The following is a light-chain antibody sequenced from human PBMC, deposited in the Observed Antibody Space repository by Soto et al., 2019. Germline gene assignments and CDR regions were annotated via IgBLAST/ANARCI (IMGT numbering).Light chain of an antibody. CDR1: QSVTSRN. CDR2: DAS. Sequence: DIVLTQSPGTLSLSPGERAALSGRASQSVTSRNLAWYQQKPGQAPRLLIYDASSRASGIPDRFGGSGSGTDFTLTISRLEPEDFAVYYCQQYGTSLITFGQGTRLEIK. V-gene: IGKV3-20*01. CDR3: QQYGTSLIT. J-gene: IGKJ5*01.